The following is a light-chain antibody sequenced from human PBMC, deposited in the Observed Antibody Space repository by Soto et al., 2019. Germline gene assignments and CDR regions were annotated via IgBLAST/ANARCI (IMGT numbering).Light chain of an antibody. V-gene: IGKV3-15*01. CDR2: GAS. Sequence: IVMTQSPASMSVPTGERATLSCRARQRVNTNFAWYLQKPGQAPSLLIYGASTRATAVPARFTASGSGTEFTLSISSLQSDDFGVYYCQQYDTWPRTFGQGTKVEIK. CDR1: QRVNTN. J-gene: IGKJ1*01. CDR3: QQYDTWPRT.